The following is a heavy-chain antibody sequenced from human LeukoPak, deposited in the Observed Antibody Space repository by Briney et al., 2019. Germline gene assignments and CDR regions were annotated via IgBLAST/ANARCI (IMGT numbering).Heavy chain of an antibody. CDR1: GFTFSYYA. CDR3: VKWGTKDTAMAREDVGY. CDR2: ITRDGGTT. J-gene: IGHJ4*02. D-gene: IGHD5-18*01. V-gene: IGHV3-64*01. Sequence: GGSLRLSCAASGFTFSYYAMYWVRQAPGKGLEFVSAITRDGGTTYYSNSVKDRFIISRDNSKNTVYLQMGSLRGEDTAVYYCVKWGTKDTAMAREDVGYGGQGTLVTVSS.